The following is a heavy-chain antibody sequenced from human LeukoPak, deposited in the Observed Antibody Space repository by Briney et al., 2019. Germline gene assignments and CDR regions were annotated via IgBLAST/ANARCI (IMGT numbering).Heavy chain of an antibody. CDR3: AREPGFLRGAFDI. V-gene: IGHV3-74*01. J-gene: IGHJ3*02. CDR1: GFTLNRNW. D-gene: IGHD2-21*01. Sequence: PGGSLRLSCVASGFTLNRNWMHWVRQVPGKGLVWVSHINNDGTRSNYADDVKGRFTISRDNARNTLYLQMNSLRGEDTALYYCAREPGFLRGAFDIWGQGTMVTVSA. CDR2: INNDGTRS.